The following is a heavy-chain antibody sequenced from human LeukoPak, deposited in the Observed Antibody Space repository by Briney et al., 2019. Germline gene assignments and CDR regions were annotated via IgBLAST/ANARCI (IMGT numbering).Heavy chain of an antibody. Sequence: GGSLRLSCAASGFTFSSYSMNWVRQAPGKGLEWVSYISSSSSTIYYADSVKGRFTISRDNAKNSLHLQMNSLRAEDTAVYYCARAHSSSWYGASYYYYYYMDVWGKGTTVTVSS. CDR2: ISSSSSTI. V-gene: IGHV3-48*01. D-gene: IGHD6-13*01. CDR1: GFTFSSYS. CDR3: ARAHSSSWYGASYYYYYYMDV. J-gene: IGHJ6*03.